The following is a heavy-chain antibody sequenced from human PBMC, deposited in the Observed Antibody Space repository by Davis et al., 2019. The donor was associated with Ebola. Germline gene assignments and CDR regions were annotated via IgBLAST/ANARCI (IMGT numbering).Heavy chain of an antibody. CDR2: IYYSGST. CDR1: GGSVSSGSYY. J-gene: IGHJ4*02. D-gene: IGHD4-17*01. V-gene: IGHV4-61*01. CDR3: ARVRYGDYEED. Sequence: PGGSLRLSCTVSGGSVSSGSYYWSWIRQPPGKGLEWIGYIYYSGSTNYNPSLKSRVTISVDTSKNQFSLKLSSVTAADTAVYYCARVRYGDYEEDWGQGTLVTVSS.